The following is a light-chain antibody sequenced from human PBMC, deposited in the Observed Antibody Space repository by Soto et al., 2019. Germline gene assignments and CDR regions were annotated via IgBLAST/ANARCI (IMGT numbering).Light chain of an antibody. CDR2: DAY. Sequence: EIVLTQSPGTLSLSPGDTATLSCRASQSVRSNFLAWYQHKPGQAPRLLIHDAYSRATGIPDRFSGSVSDRDFTLTISRLEPEEFVVYYCKPYAGSPRTFGQGTKLDIK. V-gene: IGKV3-20*01. CDR3: KPYAGSPRT. CDR1: QSVRSNF. J-gene: IGKJ2*01.